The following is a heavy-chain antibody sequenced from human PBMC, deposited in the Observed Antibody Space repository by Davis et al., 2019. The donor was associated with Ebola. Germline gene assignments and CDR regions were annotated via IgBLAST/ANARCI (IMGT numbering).Heavy chain of an antibody. CDR3: ARDSSGVGAADY. CDR2: INPSGGST. V-gene: IGHV1-46*01. J-gene: IGHJ4*02. D-gene: IGHD1-26*01. Sequence: ASVKVSCKASGYTFTSYYMHWVRQAPGQGLEWMGIINPSGGSTSYAQKFQGRVTMTRDTSTSTVYMELRSLRSDDTAVYYCARDSSGVGAADYWGQGTLVTVSS. CDR1: GYTFTSYY.